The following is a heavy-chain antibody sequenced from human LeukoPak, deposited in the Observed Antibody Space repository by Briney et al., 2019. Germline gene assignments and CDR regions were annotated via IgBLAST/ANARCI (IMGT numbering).Heavy chain of an antibody. CDR3: ARDVNRYCSGGSCYSLLYWYFDL. J-gene: IGHJ2*01. Sequence: ASVKVSCKASGYTFTGYYMHWVRQAPGQGLEWMGWINPNSGGTNCAQKFQGRVTMTRDTSISTAYMELSRLRSDDTAVYYCARDVNRYCSGGSCYSLLYWYFDLWGRGTLVTVSS. V-gene: IGHV1-2*02. CDR1: GYTFTGYY. D-gene: IGHD2-15*01. CDR2: INPNSGGT.